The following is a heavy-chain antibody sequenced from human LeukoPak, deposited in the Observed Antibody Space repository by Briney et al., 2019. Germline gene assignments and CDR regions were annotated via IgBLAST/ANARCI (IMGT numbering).Heavy chain of an antibody. CDR2: IRGDGVST. J-gene: IGHJ4*02. CDR3: AKDIGGYSYAADY. D-gene: IGHD5-18*01. Sequence: PGGSLRLSCAASGFTFDDHAMHWVRQAPGKGLEWVSLIRGDGVSTYYADSVKGRFTISRDNNKNSLYLQMNSLRTEDTAFYYCAKDIGGYSYAADYWGQGTLVTVSS. CDR1: GFTFDDHA. V-gene: IGHV3-43*02.